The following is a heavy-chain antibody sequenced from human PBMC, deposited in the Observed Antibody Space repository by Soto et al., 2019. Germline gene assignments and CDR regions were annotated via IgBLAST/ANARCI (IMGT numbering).Heavy chain of an antibody. CDR3: ARVVVVTAPGMDV. CDR1: VGSISSYY. V-gene: IGHV4-59*12. J-gene: IGHJ6*02. CDR2: IYYSGST. D-gene: IGHD2-21*02. Sequence: PSETLSLACTVSVGSISSYYWSLIRQPPGKGLEWIGYIYYSGSTNYNPSLKSRVTISVDTSKNKFSLKLSSVTAAYTAVYYCARVVVVTAPGMDVWGQGTTVTVSS.